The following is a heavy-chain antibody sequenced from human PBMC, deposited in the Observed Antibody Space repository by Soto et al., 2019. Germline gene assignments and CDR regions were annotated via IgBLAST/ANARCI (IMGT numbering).Heavy chain of an antibody. CDR1: GGTFSSYA. D-gene: IGHD1-1*01. V-gene: IGHV1-69*13. J-gene: IGHJ6*02. CDR3: AIDWNDYRNYYYGMDV. CDR2: IIPIFGTA. Sequence: GASVKVSCKASGGTFSSYAISWVRQAPGQGLEWMGGIIPIFGTANYAQKFQGRVTITADESTSTAYMELSSLRSEDTAVYYCAIDWNDYRNYYYGMDVWSQGTTVTVSS.